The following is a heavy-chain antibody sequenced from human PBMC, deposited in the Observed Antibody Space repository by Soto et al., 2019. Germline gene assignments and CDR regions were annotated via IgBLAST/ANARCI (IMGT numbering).Heavy chain of an antibody. J-gene: IGHJ6*02. CDR1: GFTFSSYW. D-gene: IGHD6-13*01. CDR3: ARDGYSSSWYRGRYYYYGMDV. Sequence: VGSLRLSCAASGFTFSSYWMSWVRQAPGKGLEWVANIKQDGSEKYYVDSVKGRFTISRDNAKNSLYLQMNSLRAEDTAVYYCARDGYSSSWYRGRYYYYGMDVWGQGTTVTVSS. CDR2: IKQDGSEK. V-gene: IGHV3-7*01.